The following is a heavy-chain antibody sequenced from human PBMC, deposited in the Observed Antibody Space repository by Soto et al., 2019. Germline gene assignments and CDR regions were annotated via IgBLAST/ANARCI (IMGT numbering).Heavy chain of an antibody. CDR2: VNTGGSST. Sequence: EVQLLESGGGFVQPGGSLRLSCAASGFTFSSYAMSWVCLAPGKGLEWVSTVNTGGSSTFYADSVKGRFTISKDNSKNPLFLQINSLRAEDTAIYYCTKVVYGGNSAPNSGIDVWGQGTTVTDSS. V-gene: IGHV3-23*01. CDR1: GFTFSSYA. CDR3: TKVVYGGNSAPNSGIDV. J-gene: IGHJ6*02. D-gene: IGHD4-17*01.